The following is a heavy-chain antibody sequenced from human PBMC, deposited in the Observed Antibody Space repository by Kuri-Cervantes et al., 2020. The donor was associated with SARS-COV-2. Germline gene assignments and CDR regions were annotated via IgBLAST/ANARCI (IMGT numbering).Heavy chain of an antibody. V-gene: IGHV1-2*02. J-gene: IGHJ3*02. D-gene: IGHD4-17*01. Sequence: ASVKVSCKASGYTFTGYYMHWVRQAPGQGLEWMGWINPNSGGTNYARKFQGRVTMTRDTSISTAYMELSRLRSDDTAVYYCARDLMTTVTTGAFGIWGQGTMVTVSS. CDR2: INPNSGGT. CDR3: ARDLMTTVTTGAFGI. CDR1: GYTFTGYY.